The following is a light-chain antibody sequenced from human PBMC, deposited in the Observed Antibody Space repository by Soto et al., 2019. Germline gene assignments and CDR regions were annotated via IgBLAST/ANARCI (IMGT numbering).Light chain of an antibody. V-gene: IGKV3-20*01. CDR2: GAS. CDR3: QQFGTSPWT. CDR1: QSVTNNY. Sequence: EIVLTQSPGTLSLSPGERATLSCRASQSVTNNYLAWYQQKPGQAPSLLIYGASSRATGIPDRFSGSGSGTDFTLTISRLEPEDLAVYYCQQFGTSPWTFGQGTKVEIK. J-gene: IGKJ1*01.